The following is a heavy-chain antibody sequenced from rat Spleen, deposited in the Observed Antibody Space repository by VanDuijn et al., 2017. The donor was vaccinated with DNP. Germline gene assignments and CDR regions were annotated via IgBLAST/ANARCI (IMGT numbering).Heavy chain of an antibody. CDR2: INKDSSTI. D-gene: IGHD4-1*01. CDR1: GFNFNDYW. CDR3: ARLGHGYVMDA. J-gene: IGHJ4*01. Sequence: EVKLVESGGGLVQPGSSLKLSCAASGFNFNDYWMGWVRQAPGKGLEWIGQINKDSSTINYSPSLKEKITISRDNAQNTLYLQMSKLGSEDTATYYCARLGHGYVMDAWGQGASVTVSS. V-gene: IGHV4-2*01.